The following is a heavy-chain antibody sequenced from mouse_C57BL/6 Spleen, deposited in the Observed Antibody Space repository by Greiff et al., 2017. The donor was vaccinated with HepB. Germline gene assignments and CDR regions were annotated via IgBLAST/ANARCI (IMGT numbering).Heavy chain of an antibody. Sequence: VQGVESGAELVRPGASVTLSCKASGYTFTDYEMHWVKQTPVHGLEWIGAIDPETGGTAYNQKFKGKAILTADKSSSTAYMELRSLTSEDSAVYYCTRGDGYWFAYWGQGTLVTVSA. CDR2: IDPETGGT. CDR3: TRGDGYWFAY. D-gene: IGHD2-3*01. V-gene: IGHV1-15*01. J-gene: IGHJ3*01. CDR1: GYTFTDYE.